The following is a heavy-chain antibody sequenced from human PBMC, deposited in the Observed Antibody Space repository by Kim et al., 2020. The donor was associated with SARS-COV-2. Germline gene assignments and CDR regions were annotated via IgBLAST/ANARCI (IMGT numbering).Heavy chain of an antibody. J-gene: IGHJ4*02. CDR2: INPNSGGT. Sequence: ASVKVSCKASGYSFTGYYIHWVRQAPGQGLEWMGWINPNSGGTNYAQKFQGRVTMTRDTSISTAYMDLNRLRSDDTAVYYCVRDGGHVRFLEWLAAVGDYWGQGTLVTVSS. V-gene: IGHV1-2*02. D-gene: IGHD3-3*01. CDR1: GYSFTGYY. CDR3: VRDGGHVRFLEWLAAVGDY.